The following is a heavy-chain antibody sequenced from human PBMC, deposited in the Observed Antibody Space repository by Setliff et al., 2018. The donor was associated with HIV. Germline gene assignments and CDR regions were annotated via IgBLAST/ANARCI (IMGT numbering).Heavy chain of an antibody. Sequence: PSETLSLTCGVYGDSLRNYFWSLIRQPPGKGLEWIGEINHSGSTTYNPSLRSRVTMSIDTSQNQFSLKLNSVTAADTAVYYCASLGNREVEPWGQGSLVTVS. CDR1: GDSLRNYF. CDR2: INHSGST. J-gene: IGHJ5*02. CDR3: ASLGNREVEP. V-gene: IGHV4-34*01.